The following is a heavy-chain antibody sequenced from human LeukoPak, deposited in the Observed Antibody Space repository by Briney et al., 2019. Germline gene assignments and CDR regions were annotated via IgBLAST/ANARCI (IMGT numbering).Heavy chain of an antibody. D-gene: IGHD3-10*01. CDR1: GYTFTSYD. J-gene: IGHJ6*03. CDR3: ARYSVTMVRGASYYYYYMDV. Sequence: GASVKVSCKASGYTFTSYDINWVRQATGQGLEWMGWMNRNSGNTGYAQKFQGRVTITRNTSISTAYMELSSLRSEDTAVYYCARYSVTMVRGASYYYYYMDVWGKGTTVTVSS. V-gene: IGHV1-8*01. CDR2: MNRNSGNT.